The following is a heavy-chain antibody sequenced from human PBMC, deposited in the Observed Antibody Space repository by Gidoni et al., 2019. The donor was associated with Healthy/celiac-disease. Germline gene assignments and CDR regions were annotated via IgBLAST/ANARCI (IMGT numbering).Heavy chain of an antibody. CDR2: ISSSSSTI. J-gene: IGHJ6*03. CDR3: ARVYQKLRSLYYYYYMDV. V-gene: IGHV3-48*02. CDR1: GFTFISYS. D-gene: IGHD4-4*01. Sequence: EVQLVESGGGLVQPGGSLRLSCAASGFTFISYSMNWVRQAPGKGLEWVSYISSSSSTIYYADSVKGRFTSSRDNAKNSLYLQMNSLRDEDTAVYYCARVYQKLRSLYYYYYMDVWGKGTTVTVSS.